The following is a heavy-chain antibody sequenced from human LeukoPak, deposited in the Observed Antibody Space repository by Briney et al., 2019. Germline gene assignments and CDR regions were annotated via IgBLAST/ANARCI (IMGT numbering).Heavy chain of an antibody. V-gene: IGHV3-48*01. CDR3: TRGETNPFDY. CDR1: GFTFSGYS. D-gene: IGHD1-14*01. Sequence: PGGSLRLSCAASGFTFSGYSMNWVRQAPGKGLEWVSYISSSSSTIYYADSVKGRFTISRDSSKNTLYLQMNSLRVEDTAVYYCTRGETNPFDYWGQGTLVTVSS. CDR2: ISSSSSTI. J-gene: IGHJ4*02.